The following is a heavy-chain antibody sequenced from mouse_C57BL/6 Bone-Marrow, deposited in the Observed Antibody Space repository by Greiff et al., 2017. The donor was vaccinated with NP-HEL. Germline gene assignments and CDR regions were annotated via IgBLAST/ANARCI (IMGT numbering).Heavy chain of an antibody. Sequence: VQLQQSGAELVRPGASVKLSCTASGFNIKDDYMHWVKQRPEQGLEWIGWIDPENGDTEYASKFQGKATITADTSSNTAYLQRSSLTSEDTAVYYCTKAALNYWGQGTTLTVSS. D-gene: IGHD6-1*01. CDR2: IDPENGDT. J-gene: IGHJ2*01. CDR1: GFNIKDDY. CDR3: TKAALNY. V-gene: IGHV14-4*01.